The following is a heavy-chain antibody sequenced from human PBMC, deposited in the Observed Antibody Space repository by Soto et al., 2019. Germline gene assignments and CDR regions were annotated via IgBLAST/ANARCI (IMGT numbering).Heavy chain of an antibody. CDR3: ARESSSSVLYYYYYGMDV. CDR2: ISAYNGNT. J-gene: IGHJ6*02. D-gene: IGHD6-6*01. CDR1: GYTFTSYG. V-gene: IGHV1-18*01. Sequence: GASVKVSCKASGYTFTSYGISWVRQAPGQGLEWMGWISAYNGNTNYAQKLQGRVTMTTDTSTSTAYMELRSLRSDDTAVYYCARESSSSVLYYYYYGMDVWGQGTTVTVSS.